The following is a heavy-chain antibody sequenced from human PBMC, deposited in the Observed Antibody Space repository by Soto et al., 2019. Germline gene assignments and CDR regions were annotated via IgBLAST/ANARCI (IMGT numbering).Heavy chain of an antibody. CDR3: AKPYYYDSSGYYIPYYFDY. J-gene: IGHJ4*02. CDR2: ISGSGGST. D-gene: IGHD3-22*01. Sequence: GGSLRLSCAASGFTFSSYAMSWVRQAPGKGLEWVSAISGSGGSTYYADSVKGRFTISRDNSKNTLYLQMNSLRAEDTAVYYCAKPYYYDSSGYYIPYYFDYWGQGTLVTVSS. CDR1: GFTFSSYA. V-gene: IGHV3-23*01.